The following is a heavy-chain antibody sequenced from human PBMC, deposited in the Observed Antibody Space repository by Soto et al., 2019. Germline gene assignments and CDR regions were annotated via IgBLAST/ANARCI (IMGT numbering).Heavy chain of an antibody. CDR3: ARSGSLDY. J-gene: IGHJ4*02. Sequence: ASVKVSCKASGYTLNTLAMQWVRQAPGQTLEWMGWINTANGNTKYSQKVQGRVTITRDTSANTIYMELRSLRSEDTAVYYCARSGSLDYWGQGTSVTVSS. V-gene: IGHV1-3*04. CDR1: GYTLNTLA. CDR2: INTANGNT. D-gene: IGHD3-10*01.